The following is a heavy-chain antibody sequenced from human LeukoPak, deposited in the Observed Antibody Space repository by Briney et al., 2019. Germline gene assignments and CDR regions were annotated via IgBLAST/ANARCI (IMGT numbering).Heavy chain of an antibody. V-gene: IGHV4-4*07. D-gene: IGHD6-13*01. J-gene: IGHJ4*02. CDR1: GGSISSYY. CDR2: IYTSGNT. CDR3: ARRVHSSSWSSYFDY. Sequence: SSETLSLTCTVSGGSISSYYWSWVRQPAGKGLEWIGRIYTSGNTNYNPSLRSRVTISVDKSKNQFFLKLSSVTATDTAVYYCARRVHSSSWSSYFDYWGQETLVTVSS.